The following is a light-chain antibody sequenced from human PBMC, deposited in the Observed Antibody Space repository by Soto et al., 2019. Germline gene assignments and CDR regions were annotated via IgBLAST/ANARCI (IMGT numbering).Light chain of an antibody. J-gene: IGLJ1*01. Sequence: QSALTQPASVSGSPGQSITISCTGTSSDVGDYNYVSWYQQHPGKAPKLMIYEVSNRPSGVSDRFSGSKSGTTASLTISGLQAEDEADYYCSSYTTTDPYVFGTGTKLTVL. CDR3: SSYTTTDPYV. V-gene: IGLV2-14*01. CDR1: SSDVGDYNY. CDR2: EVS.